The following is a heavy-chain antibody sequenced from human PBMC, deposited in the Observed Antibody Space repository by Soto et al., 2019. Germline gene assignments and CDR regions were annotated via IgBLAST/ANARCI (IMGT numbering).Heavy chain of an antibody. J-gene: IGHJ4*02. D-gene: IGHD3-16*01. CDR1: GDSVSSGSFY. V-gene: IGHV4-61*01. CDR2: IHYSGST. CDR3: ARGGVGLGYFDF. Sequence: SETLSLTCTVSGDSVSSGSFYWSWIRQSPGKGLEWLGYIHYSGSTSYNPSPKRRVTVSVDTSKNQFSLNLTSVTAADTAVYYCARGGVGLGYFDFRGQGTLVTVSS.